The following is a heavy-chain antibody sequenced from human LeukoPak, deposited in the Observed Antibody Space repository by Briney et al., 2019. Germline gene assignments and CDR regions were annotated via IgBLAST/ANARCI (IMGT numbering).Heavy chain of an antibody. CDR1: GDSISSYY. V-gene: IGHV4-4*07. CDR3: ARGGYYYDSSGYYWSGYYYGMDV. J-gene: IGHJ6*02. CDR2: IYTSGST. D-gene: IGHD3-22*01. Sequence: SETLSLTCTVSGDSISSYYWSWIRQPAGKGLEWIGRIYTSGSTNYNPSLKSRVTMSVDTSKNQFSLKLSSVTAADTAVYYCARGGYYYDSSGYYWSGYYYGMDVWGQGTTVTVSS.